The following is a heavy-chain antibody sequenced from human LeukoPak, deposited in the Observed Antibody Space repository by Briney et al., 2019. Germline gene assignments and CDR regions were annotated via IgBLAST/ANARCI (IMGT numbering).Heavy chain of an antibody. CDR2: ISSSGTTI. D-gene: IGHD5-24*01. CDR1: GFTFSDYY. V-gene: IGHV3-11*04. Sequence: GGSLRLSCEASGFTFSDYYMNWVRQAPGKGLEWLSYISSSGTTIYYADSVKGRFTISRDNAKNSLYLQMDSLTAEDTAVYYCARGGGYNEQYNWFDPWGQGTLVTVSS. CDR3: ARGGGYNEQYNWFDP. J-gene: IGHJ5*02.